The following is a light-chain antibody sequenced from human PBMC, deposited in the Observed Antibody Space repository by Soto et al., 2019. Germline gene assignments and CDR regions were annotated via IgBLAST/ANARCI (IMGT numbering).Light chain of an antibody. V-gene: IGKV1-12*01. CDR2: GAS. CDR1: RDISNS. CDR3: QQTSAFPRT. J-gene: IGKJ2*01. Sequence: DIQMTQSPSSVPASVGDRLTIPCRASRDISNSLAWYQQTPGKAPKLLLRGASSLHRGVPSRFSGGGAGTEFTPTSSSLQAEDVATYYCQQTSAFPRTFGQGTKVDIK.